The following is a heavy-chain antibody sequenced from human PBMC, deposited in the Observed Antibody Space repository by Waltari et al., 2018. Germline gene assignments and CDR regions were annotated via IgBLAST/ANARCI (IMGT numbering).Heavy chain of an antibody. Sequence: QVQLVQSGAEVKKPGASVKVSCEASGYTFTGRYLHWVRQAPGQGLEWMGRIKPNSGVTDYAQKFQDRGTMTSDTSSSTAYMELSGLRSDDTAGYYCAREATHSYYYFLDVWGKGTTVTVSS. CDR2: IKPNSGVT. CDR3: AREATHSYYYFLDV. J-gene: IGHJ6*03. CDR1: GYTFTGRY. V-gene: IGHV1-2*06.